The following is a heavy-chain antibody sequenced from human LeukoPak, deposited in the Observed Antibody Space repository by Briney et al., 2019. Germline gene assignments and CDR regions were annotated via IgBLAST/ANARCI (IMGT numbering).Heavy chain of an antibody. D-gene: IGHD3-3*01. CDR3: ARFDYDFWSTLPATYYFDY. Sequence: GASVKVSCKASGYTFTSYGISWVRQAPGQGLEWMGWISAYNGNTNYAQELQGRVTMTTDTSTSTAYMELRSLRSDDTAVYYCARFDYDFWSTLPATYYFDYWGQGTLVTVSS. J-gene: IGHJ4*02. V-gene: IGHV1-18*01. CDR1: GYTFTSYG. CDR2: ISAYNGNT.